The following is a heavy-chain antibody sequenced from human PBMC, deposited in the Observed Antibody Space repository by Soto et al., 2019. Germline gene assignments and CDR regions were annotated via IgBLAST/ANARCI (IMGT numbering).Heavy chain of an antibody. CDR1: GGTFSSYA. CDR2: IIPIFGTA. J-gene: IGHJ6*02. Sequence: SVKVSCKASGGTFSSYAISWVRQAPGQGLEWMGGIIPIFGTANYAQKFQGRVTITADESTSTAYMELSSLRSEDTAVYYCARVSWYYVFWRGRGKYYYYGMDVWGQGTTVTVPS. CDR3: ARVSWYYVFWRGRGKYYYYGMDV. V-gene: IGHV1-69*13. D-gene: IGHD3-3*01.